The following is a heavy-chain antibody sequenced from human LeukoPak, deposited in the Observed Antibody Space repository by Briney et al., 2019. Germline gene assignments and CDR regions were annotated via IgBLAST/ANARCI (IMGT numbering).Heavy chain of an antibody. CDR1: GFTFSSYS. CDR3: ARDLGVGVATAYKLRKNEKYMDV. D-gene: IGHD5-12*01. Sequence: PGGSLRLSCAASGFTFSSYSMNWVRQAPGKGLEWVSSISSSSSYIYYADSVKGRFTISRDNAKNSLYLQMNSLRAEDTAVYYCARDLGVGVATAYKLRKNEKYMDVWGKGTTVTVSS. CDR2: ISSSSSYI. J-gene: IGHJ6*03. V-gene: IGHV3-21*01.